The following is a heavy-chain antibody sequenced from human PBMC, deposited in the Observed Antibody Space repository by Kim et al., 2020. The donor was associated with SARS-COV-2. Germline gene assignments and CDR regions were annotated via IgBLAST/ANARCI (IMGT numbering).Heavy chain of an antibody. J-gene: IGHJ4*02. CDR3: ARHSRIVVVPAAILA. CDR2: IYDSGST. V-gene: IGHV4-39*01. D-gene: IGHD2-2*01. CDR1: GVSISSSSYY. Sequence: SETLSLTCTVSGVSISSSSYYWGWIRQPPGKGREWIGSIYDSGSTYYNPSLKSRVTISVDTSKNQFSLKLSSVTAADAAVYYCARHSRIVVVPAAILAWGQGTLVTVSS.